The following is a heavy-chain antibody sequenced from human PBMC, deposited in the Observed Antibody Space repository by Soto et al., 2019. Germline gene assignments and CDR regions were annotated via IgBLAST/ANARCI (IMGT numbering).Heavy chain of an antibody. CDR2: VYYTGST. Sequence: SETLSLTCTVSGSSVSSSNYCWAWIRQPPGKGLEWIGFVYYTGSTDYNPSLKSRVTISVDTSKNQFSLKLSSVTAADTAVYYCARVTRYGDTGGLDPWGQGILVTVSS. CDR1: GSSVSSSNYC. CDR3: ARVTRYGDTGGLDP. V-gene: IGHV4-61*01. D-gene: IGHD4-17*01. J-gene: IGHJ5*02.